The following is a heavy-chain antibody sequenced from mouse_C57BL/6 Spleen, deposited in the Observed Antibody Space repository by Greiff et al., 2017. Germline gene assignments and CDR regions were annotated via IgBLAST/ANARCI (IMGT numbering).Heavy chain of an antibody. J-gene: IGHJ1*03. CDR3: ARNPCGSKEETWYFDV. CDR1: GFSLTSYG. V-gene: IGHV2-2*01. D-gene: IGHD1-1*01. CDR2: IWSGGST. Sequence: VQLQESGPGLVQPSQSLSITCTVSGFSLTSYGVHWVRQSPGKGLEWLGVIWSGGSTDYNAAFLSRLSISKDNSKRQVFFKMNSLQADDTAIYYCARNPCGSKEETWYFDVWGTGTTVTVSS.